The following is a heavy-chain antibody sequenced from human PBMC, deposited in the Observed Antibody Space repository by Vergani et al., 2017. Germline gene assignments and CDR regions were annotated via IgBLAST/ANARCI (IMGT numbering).Heavy chain of an antibody. J-gene: IGHJ5*02. CDR2: ISWNSNSI. Sequence: EVQLEESGGGLVLPGRSLRLSCVASGFTSAGYAMHWVRQAPGKGLEWVSGISWNSNSIGYADSVKGRFTISRDNAKNSLYLQMNSLRAEDTAIYYCAKDLRTSSGGGWFDPWGQGTLVTVSS. V-gene: IGHV3-9*02. CDR1: GFTSAGYA. D-gene: IGHD6-6*01. CDR3: AKDLRTSSGGGWFDP.